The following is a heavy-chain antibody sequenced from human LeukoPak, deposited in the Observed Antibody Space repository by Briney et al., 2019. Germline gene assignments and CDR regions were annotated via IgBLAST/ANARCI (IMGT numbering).Heavy chain of an antibody. Sequence: TSETLSLTCAVSGGSISNYYWTWIRQPPGKGLEWVGHIYYSGSTNYNPSLKSRVTISLDTSKNQFSLKLSSVTAADTAVYYCARQGGLVVVAAPYDAFDIWGQGTMVTVSS. V-gene: IGHV4-59*08. CDR3: ARQGGLVVVAAPYDAFDI. CDR1: GGSISNYY. D-gene: IGHD2-15*01. J-gene: IGHJ3*02. CDR2: IYYSGST.